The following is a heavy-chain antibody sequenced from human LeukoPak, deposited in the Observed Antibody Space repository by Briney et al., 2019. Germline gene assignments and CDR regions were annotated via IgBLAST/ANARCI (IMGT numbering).Heavy chain of an antibody. J-gene: IGHJ6*02. Sequence: ASVKVSCKASGYTFTTYSMHWERQAPGQGLEWMAIINLSGGSTDYTQKFQGRVTMTRDTSTSTVYTELSSLRSEDTAVYYCVRHNHMDVWGQGTTVTVSS. CDR1: GYTFTTYS. V-gene: IGHV1-46*01. CDR3: VRHNHMDV. CDR2: INLSGGST.